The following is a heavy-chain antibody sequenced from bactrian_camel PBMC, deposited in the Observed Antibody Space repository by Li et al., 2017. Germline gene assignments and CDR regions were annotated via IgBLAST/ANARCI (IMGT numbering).Heavy chain of an antibody. CDR2: VDKEGRT. Sequence: HVQLVESGGGLVQTGGSLRLSCRASEYAASTYCMAWFRQAPGKEREVVAAVDKEGRTTYTNSVKGRFTISNDNAGTTLYLQMNSLKPEDTAMYYCAHRSGTWFYTCLEPSYQYNYWGHGTQVTVS. CDR1: EYAASTYC. D-gene: IGHD2*01. V-gene: IGHV3S53*01. CDR3: AHRSGTWFYTCLEPSYQYNY. J-gene: IGHJ4*01.